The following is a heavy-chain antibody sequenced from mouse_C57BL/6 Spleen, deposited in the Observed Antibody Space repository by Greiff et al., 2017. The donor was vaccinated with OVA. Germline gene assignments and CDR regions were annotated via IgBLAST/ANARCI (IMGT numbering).Heavy chain of an antibody. CDR1: GYTFTSYW. CDR3: ARKDGSSPFAY. Sequence: QVQLQQPGAELVKPGASVKLSCKASGYTFTSYWMHWVKQRPGRGLEWIGRIDPNSGGTKYNEKFKSKATLTVDKPSSPAYMQLSSLTSEDAAVYYCARKDGSSPFAYWGQRTLVTVSA. J-gene: IGHJ3*01. V-gene: IGHV1-72*01. CDR2: IDPNSGGT. D-gene: IGHD2-3*01.